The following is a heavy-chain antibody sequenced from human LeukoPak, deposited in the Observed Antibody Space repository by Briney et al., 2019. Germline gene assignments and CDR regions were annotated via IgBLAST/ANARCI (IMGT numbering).Heavy chain of an antibody. CDR1: GGSISSYY. D-gene: IGHD3-10*01. Sequence: SETLSLTCTVSGGSISSYYWSWIRQPPGKGLECIGYIYYSGSTNYNPSLKSRVTISVDTSKNQFSLKLSSVTAADTAVYYCARDRRNYYGSGMDVWGKGTTVTVSS. CDR3: ARDRRNYYGSGMDV. V-gene: IGHV4-59*01. CDR2: IYYSGST. J-gene: IGHJ6*04.